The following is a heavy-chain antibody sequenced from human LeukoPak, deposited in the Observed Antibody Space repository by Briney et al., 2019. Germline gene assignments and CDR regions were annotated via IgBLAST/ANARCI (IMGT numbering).Heavy chain of an antibody. J-gene: IGHJ3*02. CDR2: INTNTGNP. Sequence: ASVKVSCKASGYTFTSYHMHWVRQAPGQGLEWMGWINTNTGNPTYAQGFTGRFVFSLDTSVSTAYLQISSLKAEDTAVYYCESGEGAFDIWGQGTMVTVSS. CDR3: ESGEGAFDI. V-gene: IGHV7-4-1*02. D-gene: IGHD2-21*01. CDR1: GYTFTSYH.